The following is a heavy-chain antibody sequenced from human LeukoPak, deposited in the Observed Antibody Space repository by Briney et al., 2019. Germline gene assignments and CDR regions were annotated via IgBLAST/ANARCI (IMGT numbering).Heavy chain of an antibody. J-gene: IGHJ6*02. V-gene: IGHV3-48*01. CDR3: ARLRYYAMAV. Sequence: GGSLRLSCAASGFTFSTYDTNWVRQAPGKGLEWVSYISSSSRTISYADSVKGRFTISRDNAKNSLYLQMNSLRAEDTAVYYCARLRYYAMAVWGQGTTVTASS. CDR1: GFTFSTYD. CDR2: ISSSSRTI.